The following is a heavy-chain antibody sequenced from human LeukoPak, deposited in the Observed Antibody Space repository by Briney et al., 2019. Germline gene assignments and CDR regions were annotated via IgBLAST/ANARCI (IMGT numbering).Heavy chain of an antibody. J-gene: IGHJ4*02. CDR3: ARHLTYYDYVWGSLEG. D-gene: IGHD3-16*01. Sequence: GESLKISCKGSGYRFTSYWISWVRQMPGKGLEWMVRIDPSDSYTNYSPSFEGHVTISADKSNSTAYLQWSSLKASDTDMYYCARHLTYYDYVWGSLEGWGQGTLVTVSS. CDR2: IDPSDSYT. V-gene: IGHV5-10-1*01. CDR1: GYRFTSYW.